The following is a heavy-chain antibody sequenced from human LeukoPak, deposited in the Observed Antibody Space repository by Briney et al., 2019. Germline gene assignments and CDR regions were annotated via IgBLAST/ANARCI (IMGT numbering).Heavy chain of an antibody. V-gene: IGHV1-58*01. CDR3: AAVRAYGDYGWGFDY. CDR1: GFTFTSSA. J-gene: IGHJ4*02. D-gene: IGHD4-17*01. Sequence: GASVKVSCEASGFTFTSSAVQWVRQARGQRLEWIGWIVVGSGNTNYAQKFQERVTITRDTSTSTAYMELSSLRSEDTAVYYCAAVRAYGDYGWGFDYWGQGTLVTVSS. CDR2: IVVGSGNT.